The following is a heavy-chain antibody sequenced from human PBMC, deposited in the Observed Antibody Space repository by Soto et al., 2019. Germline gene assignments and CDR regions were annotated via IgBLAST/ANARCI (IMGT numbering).Heavy chain of an antibody. V-gene: IGHV4-39*01. D-gene: IGHD7-27*01. CDR3: ARSRYWGSLDLNSYFDY. CDR1: GDSISSTSYY. J-gene: IGHJ4*02. CDR2: IYYSGST. Sequence: QLQLQESGPGLVKPSETLSLTCTVSGDSISSTSYYWAWIRQPPGKGLEWIGSIYYSGSTFYNPSLKSRVTMSADTSKSQFSLKLSSVTAADTAVYYCARSRYWGSLDLNSYFDYWGQGTLVTVSS.